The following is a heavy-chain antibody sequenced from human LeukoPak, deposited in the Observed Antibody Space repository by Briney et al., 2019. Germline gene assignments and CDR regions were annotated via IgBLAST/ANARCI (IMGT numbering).Heavy chain of an antibody. D-gene: IGHD3-10*01. V-gene: IGHV1-2*02. CDR3: AREPSGSGGYDY. Sequence: VGSVEVSCEASGVTFRGFHMHRGRHAPGQGLVWMAWISPNSGGTNYVQKFQGRVTVTRDTSISTDYMEISGLTSDDTALYYCAREPSGSGGYDYWGQGTLVTVSS. J-gene: IGHJ4*02. CDR2: ISPNSGGT. CDR1: GVTFRGFH.